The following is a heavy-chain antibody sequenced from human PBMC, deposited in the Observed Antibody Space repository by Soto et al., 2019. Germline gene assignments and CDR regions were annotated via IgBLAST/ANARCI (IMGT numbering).Heavy chain of an antibody. V-gene: IGHV3-30*03. Sequence: QVQLMESGGGVVQPGRSLRLSCAASGFTFKTYGMHWVRQVPGKGLQWVAARSYDGVNKFYVDSVKGRFTVSRDNSKNTVSLEMSSLRAADSAVYYCARDRGHVEWLPRQIDYWGQGTTVTVSS. J-gene: IGHJ4*02. CDR3: ARDRGHVEWLPRQIDY. CDR1: GFTFKTYG. CDR2: RSYDGVNK. D-gene: IGHD3-3*01.